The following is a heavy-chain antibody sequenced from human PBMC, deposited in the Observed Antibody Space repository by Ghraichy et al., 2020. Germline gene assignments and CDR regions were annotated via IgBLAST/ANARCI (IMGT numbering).Heavy chain of an antibody. J-gene: IGHJ4*02. CDR1: GGSFSGYY. CDR3: ARFRLWRELRFPNGLDY. V-gene: IGHV4-34*01. D-gene: IGHD1-26*01. Sequence: SETLSLTCAVYGGSFSGYYWSWIRQPPGKGLEWIGEINHSGSTNYNPSLKSRVTISVDTSKNQFSLKLSSVTAADTAVYYCARFRLWRELRFPNGLDYWGQGTLVTVSS. CDR2: INHSGST.